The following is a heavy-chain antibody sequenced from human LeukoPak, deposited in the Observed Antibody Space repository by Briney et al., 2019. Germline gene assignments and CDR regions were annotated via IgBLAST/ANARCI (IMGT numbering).Heavy chain of an antibody. CDR3: ARDRYDFWSGSQFDY. J-gene: IGHJ4*02. D-gene: IGHD3-3*01. V-gene: IGHV3-30-3*01. Sequence: PGRSLRLSCAASGFTFSSYAMHWVRQAPGKGLEWVAVISYDGSNKYYADSVKGRFTISRDNSKNTLYLQMNSLRAEDTAVYYCARDRYDFWSGSQFDYWGQGTLVTVSS. CDR1: GFTFSSYA. CDR2: ISYDGSNK.